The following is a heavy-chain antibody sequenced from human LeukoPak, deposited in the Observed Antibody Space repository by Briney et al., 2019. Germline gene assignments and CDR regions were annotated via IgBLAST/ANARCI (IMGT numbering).Heavy chain of an antibody. J-gene: IGHJ4*02. V-gene: IGHV1-8*02. CDR1: GGTFSSYA. D-gene: IGHD6-19*01. CDR2: MNPNSGNT. CDR3: ASTVPGTAAIDY. Sequence: GASVKVSCKASGGTFSSYAINWVRQSTGQGLEWMGWMNPNSGNTGYAQKFQGRVTMTRNTSISTAYMELSSLRSEDTAVYYCASTVPGTAAIDYWGQGTLVTVSS.